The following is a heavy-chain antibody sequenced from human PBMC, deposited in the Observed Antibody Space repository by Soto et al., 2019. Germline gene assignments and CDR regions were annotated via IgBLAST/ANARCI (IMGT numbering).Heavy chain of an antibody. J-gene: IGHJ6*02. CDR3: ASWAYCSGGSCYEYYYYYGMDV. CDR1: GFTFSSYA. V-gene: IGHV3-30-3*01. D-gene: IGHD2-15*01. CDR2: ISYDGRNK. Sequence: QVQLVESGGGVVQPGRSLRLSCAASGFTFSSYAMHWVRQAPGKGLEWVAVISYDGRNKYYADSVKGRFTISRDNSKNTLYLQMNSLRAEDTAVYYCASWAYCSGGSCYEYYYYYGMDVWGQGTTVTVSS.